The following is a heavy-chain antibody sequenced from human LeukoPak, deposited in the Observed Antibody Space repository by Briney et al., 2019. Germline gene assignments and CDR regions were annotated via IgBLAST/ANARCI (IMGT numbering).Heavy chain of an antibody. CDR2: IYYSVGP. D-gene: IGHD6-6*01. CDR1: GGSLSSYY. CDR3: ARVGVEYSSPKDYYYGMDV. V-gene: IGHV4-59*01. J-gene: IGHJ6*02. Sequence: GSLRLSCTVSGGSLSSYYWSWVRQPPGGGLEWIGYIYYSVGPNYNLSLKSRVAISVDTSKNQFSLKLSSVTAADTAVYYCARVGVEYSSPKDYYYGMDVWGQGTTVTVSS.